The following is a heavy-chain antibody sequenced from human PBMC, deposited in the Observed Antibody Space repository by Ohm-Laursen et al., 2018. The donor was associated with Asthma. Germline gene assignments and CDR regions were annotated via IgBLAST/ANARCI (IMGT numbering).Heavy chain of an antibody. CDR1: GFTFADYG. D-gene: IGHD5-12*01. Sequence: SLRLSCAASGFTFADYGMHWVRQAPGRGLEWVSGISWNSGGIGYADSVKGRFTISRDNAKNSLYLQMNSLKPDDTAFYYCTKGRLSIVGTNFDYWGQGVLVNVSS. V-gene: IGHV3-9*01. J-gene: IGHJ4*02. CDR3: TKGRLSIVGTNFDY. CDR2: ISWNSGGI.